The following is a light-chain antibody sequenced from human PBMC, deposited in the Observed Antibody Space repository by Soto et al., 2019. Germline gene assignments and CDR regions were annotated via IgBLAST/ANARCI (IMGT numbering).Light chain of an antibody. CDR1: SRDIGGYNY. CDR2: DVS. V-gene: IGLV2-14*01. Sequence: QSALTHPASGSGSPGQSITISCTVTSRDIGGYNYVSWDQQHPGKAPKLMIYDVSNRPSGVSNRFSGSKSGNTASLTISGLQAEVEADYYCSSYTRSSSYVFGTGTKSP. CDR3: SSYTRSSSYV. J-gene: IGLJ1*01.